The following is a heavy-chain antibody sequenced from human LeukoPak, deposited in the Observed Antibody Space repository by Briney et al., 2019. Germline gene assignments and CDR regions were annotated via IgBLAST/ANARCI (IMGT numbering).Heavy chain of an antibody. D-gene: IGHD2-2*01. V-gene: IGHV4-34*01. Sequence: SETLSLTCAVSGGSFSGYYWSWIRQPPGKGLEWIGEISHSGSANLSPSLKSRVTISVDTSKNQFSLKLTSVTAADTAVYYCARGYPATVFDYWGLGTLVTVSS. CDR1: GGSFSGYY. CDR2: ISHSGSA. J-gene: IGHJ4*02. CDR3: ARGYPATVFDY.